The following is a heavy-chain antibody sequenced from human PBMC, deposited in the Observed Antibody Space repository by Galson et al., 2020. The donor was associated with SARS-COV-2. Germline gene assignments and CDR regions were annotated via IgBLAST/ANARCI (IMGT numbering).Heavy chain of an antibody. CDR3: ARIASMTGSDY. D-gene: IGHD3-9*01. V-gene: IGHV1-69*05. Sequence: SVTVSCKASGGTFSSYSISWVRQAPGQGLEWMGRIIPMMNITYYAQHLQDRITITTDESTSTTYMDLSSLRAEDTAIYYCARIASMTGSDYWGQGTLVTVSS. CDR2: IIPMMNIT. J-gene: IGHJ4*02. CDR1: GGTFSSYS.